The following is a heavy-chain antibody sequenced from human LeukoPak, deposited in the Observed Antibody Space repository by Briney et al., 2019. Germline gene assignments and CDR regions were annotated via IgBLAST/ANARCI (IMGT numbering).Heavy chain of an antibody. J-gene: IGHJ4*02. D-gene: IGHD5-18*01. CDR1: GFTFDDYA. V-gene: IGHV3-9*01. Sequence: GGSLRLSCAASGFTFDDYAMHWVRQAPGKGLEWVSGISWNSGSVDYADSAKGRFTISRDNAKNSLYLQMNSLRAEDTALYYCVKVSGYTYGYFDYWGQGTLVTVSS. CDR2: ISWNSGSV. CDR3: VKVSGYTYGYFDY.